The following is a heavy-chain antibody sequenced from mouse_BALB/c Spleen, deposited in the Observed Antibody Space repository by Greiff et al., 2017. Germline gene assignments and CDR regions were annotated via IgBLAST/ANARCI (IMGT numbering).Heavy chain of an antibody. Sequence: VQLQQSGAELMKPGASVKISCKATGYTFSSYWIEWVKQRPGHGLEWIGEILPGSGSTNYNEKFKGKATFTADTSSNTAYMQLSSLTSEDSAVYYCARGYGNYVFAYWGQGTLVTVSA. D-gene: IGHD2-10*02. CDR3: ARGYGNYVFAY. CDR1: GYTFSSYW. CDR2: ILPGSGST. J-gene: IGHJ3*01. V-gene: IGHV1-9*01.